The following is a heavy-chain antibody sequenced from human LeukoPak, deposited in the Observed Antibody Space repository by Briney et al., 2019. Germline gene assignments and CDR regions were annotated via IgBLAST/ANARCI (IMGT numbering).Heavy chain of an antibody. D-gene: IGHD2-15*01. CDR3: ARSALYCSGGSCYPGYYYYYYMDV. CDR2: IDNDGSST. V-gene: IGHV3-74*01. CDR1: GFTFSNHW. Sequence: GGSLRLSCAASGFTFSNHWMHWVRQDPGKGLVWVSRIDNDGSSTVYADSVKGRFTISRDNAKNSLYLQMNSLRAEDTAVYYCARSALYCSGGSCYPGYYYYYYMDVWGKGTTVTASS. J-gene: IGHJ6*03.